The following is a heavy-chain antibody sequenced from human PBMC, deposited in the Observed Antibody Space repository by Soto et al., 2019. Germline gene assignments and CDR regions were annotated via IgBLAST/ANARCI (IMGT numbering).Heavy chain of an antibody. CDR1: GGSISSYY. V-gene: IGHV4-59*01. Sequence: SETLSLTCTVSGGSISSYYWSWIRQPPGKGLEWIGYIYYSGSTNYNPSLKSRVTMSVDTSKNQFSLKLSSVTAADTAVYYCARVAEMVRGVIFYAFDIWGQGTMVTVSS. CDR3: ARVAEMVRGVIFYAFDI. J-gene: IGHJ3*02. CDR2: IYYSGST. D-gene: IGHD3-10*01.